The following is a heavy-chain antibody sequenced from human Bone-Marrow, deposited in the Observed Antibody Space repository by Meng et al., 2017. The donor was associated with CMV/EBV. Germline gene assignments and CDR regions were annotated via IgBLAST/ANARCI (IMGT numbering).Heavy chain of an antibody. CDR2: INHSGST. V-gene: IGHV4-34*01. J-gene: IGHJ6*02. CDR3: ARCFGYCSSTSCYRVDYYYYYGMDV. Sequence: SETLSLTCAVYGGSFSGYYWSWIRQPPGKALEWIGEINHSGSTNYNPSLKSRVTISVDTSKNQFSLKLSSVTAADTAVYYCARCFGYCSSTSCYRVDYYYYYGMDVWGPGTTVTVSS. D-gene: IGHD2-2*02. CDR1: GGSFSGYY.